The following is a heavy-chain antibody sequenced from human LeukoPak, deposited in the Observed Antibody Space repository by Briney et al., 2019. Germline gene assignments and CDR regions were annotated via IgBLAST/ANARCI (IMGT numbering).Heavy chain of an antibody. J-gene: IGHJ6*02. CDR3: ARDNWGMYSSSTWYSGMDV. CDR2: ISAFNGNT. V-gene: IGHV1-18*01. CDR1: GYTFTSYG. Sequence: ASVKVSCKASGYTFTSYGISWVRQAPGQGLEWMGWISAFNGNTNYAQKLQGRVTMTTDTSTSTAYMELRSLRSDDTAVYYCARDNWGMYSSSTWYSGMDVWGQGTTVTVSS. D-gene: IGHD6-6*01.